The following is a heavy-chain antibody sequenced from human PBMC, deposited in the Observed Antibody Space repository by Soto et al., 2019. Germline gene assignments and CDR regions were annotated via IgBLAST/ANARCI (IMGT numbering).Heavy chain of an antibody. J-gene: IGHJ6*02. Sequence: GGSVRGSCAAPGFGFSRYGIHWVRQAPGKGLEWVAVISYDGSNKFYADSVKGRFTISRDNSKNTLYLQMNSLRAEDTAVYYCAKDLYSSETYTYYCGMDVWGQGTTVTVSS. D-gene: IGHD3-10*01. CDR3: AKDLYSSETYTYYCGMDV. V-gene: IGHV3-30*18. CDR2: ISYDGSNK. CDR1: GFGFSRYG.